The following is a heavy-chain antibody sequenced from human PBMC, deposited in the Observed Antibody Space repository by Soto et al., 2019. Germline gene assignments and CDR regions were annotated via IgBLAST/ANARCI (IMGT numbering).Heavy chain of an antibody. V-gene: IGHV3-33*01. CDR3: ARDYGEQDTAIAGWYYYYGMDV. J-gene: IGHJ6*02. Sequence: GGSLRLSCAASGFTFSSYGMHWVRQAPGKGLEWVAVIWYDGSNKYYADSVKGRFTISRDNSKNTLYLQMNSLRAEDTAVYYCARDYGEQDTAIAGWYYYYGMDVWGQGTTVTVSS. CDR2: IWYDGSNK. D-gene: IGHD5-18*01. CDR1: GFTFSSYG.